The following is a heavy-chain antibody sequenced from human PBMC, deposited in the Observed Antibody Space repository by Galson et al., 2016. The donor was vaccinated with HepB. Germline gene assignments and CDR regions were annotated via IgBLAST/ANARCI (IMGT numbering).Heavy chain of an antibody. CDR2: VYYSGTT. Sequence: LSLTCNVSGTSISSFFWSWVRQPPGKGLEWIGYVYYSGTTDYNPSLTSRVTMSMDTSMNQFYLKLTSVTAADTAVYYCARCFDDYLWGTYLGYGMDVWGKGTTVTVST. V-gene: IGHV4-59*01. D-gene: IGHD3-16*01. J-gene: IGHJ6*04. CDR3: ARCFDDYLWGTYLGYGMDV. CDR1: GTSISSFF.